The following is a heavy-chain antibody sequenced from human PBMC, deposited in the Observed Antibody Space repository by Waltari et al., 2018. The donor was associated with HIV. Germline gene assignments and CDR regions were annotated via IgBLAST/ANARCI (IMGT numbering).Heavy chain of an antibody. CDR1: GFSLSTPGMC. V-gene: IGHV2-70*01. J-gene: IGHJ4*02. Sequence: QVTLRESGPALVKPTQTLTLTCPFAGFSLSTPGMCVSWIRQPPGKALEWLALIDWADDKYFSTSLRSRLTISKDTTKNQVALTVTNLDPMDTATYYCARVKYFYVSREYFFDYWGQGILVTVSS. D-gene: IGHD3-10*02. CDR2: IDWADDK. CDR3: ARVKYFYVSREYFFDY.